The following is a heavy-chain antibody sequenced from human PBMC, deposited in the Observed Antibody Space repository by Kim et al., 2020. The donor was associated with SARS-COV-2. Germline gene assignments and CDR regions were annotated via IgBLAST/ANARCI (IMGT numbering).Heavy chain of an antibody. Sequence: ASVKVSCKASGYTFTSYAMHWVRQAPGQRLEWMGWINAGNGNTKYSQKFQGRVTITRDTSASTAYMELSSLRSEDTAVYYCARGVNSGWYFFAAPGMRGHEKIPDYWGQGTLVTVSS. D-gene: IGHD6-19*01. J-gene: IGHJ4*02. CDR1: GYTFTSYA. CDR3: ARGVNSGWYFFAAPGMRGHEKIPDY. CDR2: INAGNGNT. V-gene: IGHV1-3*01.